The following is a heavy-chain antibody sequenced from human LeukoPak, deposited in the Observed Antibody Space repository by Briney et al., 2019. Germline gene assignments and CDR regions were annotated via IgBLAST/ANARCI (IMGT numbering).Heavy chain of an antibody. CDR2: INPNSGGT. Sequence: ASVKVSCKASGYTFTGYYMHWVRQTPGQGLEWMGWINPNSGGTNYAQKFQGRVTMTRDTSISTAYMELSRLRSDDTAVYYCARDANMITFGGVIDPAFDYWGQGTLVTVSS. CDR3: ARDANMITFGGVIDPAFDY. J-gene: IGHJ4*02. V-gene: IGHV1-2*02. D-gene: IGHD3-16*02. CDR1: GYTFTGYY.